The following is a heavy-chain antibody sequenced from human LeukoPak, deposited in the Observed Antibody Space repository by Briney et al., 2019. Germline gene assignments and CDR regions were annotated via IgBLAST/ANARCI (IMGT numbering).Heavy chain of an antibody. J-gene: IGHJ4*02. CDR1: GGSISSYY. D-gene: IGHD6-13*01. CDR2: IYTSGST. V-gene: IGHV4-4*09. CDR3: ARYNAAAAGHFDY. Sequence: SETLSLTCTVSGGSISSYYWSWIRQPPGKGLEWIGYIYTSGSTNYNPSLKSRVTISVDTSKNQFSLKLSSVTAADTAVYYCARYNAAAAGHFDYWGQGTLVTVSS.